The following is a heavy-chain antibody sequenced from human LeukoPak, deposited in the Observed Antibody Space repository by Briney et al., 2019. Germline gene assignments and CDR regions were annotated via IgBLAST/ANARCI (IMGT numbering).Heavy chain of an antibody. J-gene: IGHJ4*02. D-gene: IGHD6-13*01. CDR3: ARGLYSSRVDY. Sequence: ASVKVSCKASGYTFTSCDINWVRQATGQGLEWMGWMNPNSGNTGYAQKFQGRVTITRNTSISTAYMELSSLRSEDTAVYYCARGLYSSRVDYWGQGTLVTVSS. CDR2: MNPNSGNT. V-gene: IGHV1-8*03. CDR1: GYTFTSCD.